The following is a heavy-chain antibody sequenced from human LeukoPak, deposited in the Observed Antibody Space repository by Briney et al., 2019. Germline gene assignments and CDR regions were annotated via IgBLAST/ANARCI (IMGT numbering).Heavy chain of an antibody. CDR1: GGSFSGYY. Sequence: SETLSLTCAVYGGSFSGYYRSWIRQPPGKGLEWIGEINHSGSTNYNPSLKSRVTISVDTSKNQFSLKLSSVTAADTAVYYCARGAAYCSGGSCYSHFDYWGQGTLVTVSS. CDR3: ARGAAYCSGGSCYSHFDY. J-gene: IGHJ4*02. D-gene: IGHD2-15*01. CDR2: INHSGST. V-gene: IGHV4-34*01.